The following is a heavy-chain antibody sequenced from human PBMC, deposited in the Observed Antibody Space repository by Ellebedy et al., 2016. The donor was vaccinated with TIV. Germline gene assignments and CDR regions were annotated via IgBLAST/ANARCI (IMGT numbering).Heavy chain of an antibody. CDR3: ARDLSGGRSWLMGFDF. CDR1: GGSITSYY. Sequence: MPSETLSLTCTVSGGSITSYYWSWIRQPPGKGLEWIGYIYYSGSTNYNPSFKSRVTMSVDASNNQFSLNLSSVTAAATAVYYCARDLSGGRSWLMGFDFWGRGTLVTVSS. V-gene: IGHV4-59*01. CDR2: IYYSGST. D-gene: IGHD1-26*01. J-gene: IGHJ2*01.